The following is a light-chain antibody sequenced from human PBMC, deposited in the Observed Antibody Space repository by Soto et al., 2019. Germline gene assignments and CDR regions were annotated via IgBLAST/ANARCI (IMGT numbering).Light chain of an antibody. V-gene: IGKV3-15*01. CDR2: GAS. CDR1: QSVTSI. CDR3: QQYNNWWT. J-gene: IGKJ1*01. Sequence: EIVMTQSPATLSVSPGERATLSCRASQSVTSILAWYQQKPGQAPRLLIYGASTRATGIPARFSGSGSGTEFTLTISRQQSEDFAVYYCQQYNNWWTFGQGTKVEIK.